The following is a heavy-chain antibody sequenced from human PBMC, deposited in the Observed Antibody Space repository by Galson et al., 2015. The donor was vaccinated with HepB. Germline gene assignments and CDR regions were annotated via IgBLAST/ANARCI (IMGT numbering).Heavy chain of an antibody. CDR1: GDSVSSNSAA. CDR2: TYYRSKWYN. CDR3: AGEYSSGWYPIDAFDI. V-gene: IGHV6-1*01. J-gene: IGHJ3*02. Sequence: CAISGDSVSSNSAAWNWIRQSPSRGLEWLGRTYYRSKWYNDYAVSVESRITINPDTSKNQFSLQLNSVTPEDTAVYYCAGEYSSGWYPIDAFDIWGQGTMVTVSS. D-gene: IGHD6-19*01.